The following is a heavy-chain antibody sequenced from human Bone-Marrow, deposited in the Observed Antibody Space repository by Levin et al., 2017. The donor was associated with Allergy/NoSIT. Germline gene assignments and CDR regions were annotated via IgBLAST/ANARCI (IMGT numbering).Heavy chain of an antibody. D-gene: IGHD6-19*01. CDR3: AREADAEKSAGDYFDY. CDR2: IKQDGSEK. J-gene: IGHJ4*02. V-gene: IGHV3-7*01. Sequence: GGSLRLSCAASGFTFSSYWMSWVRQAPGKGLEWVANIKQDGSEKYYVDSVKGRFTISRDNAKNSLYLQMNSLRAEDTAVYYCAREADAEKSAGDYFDYWGQGTLVTVSS. CDR1: GFTFSSYW.